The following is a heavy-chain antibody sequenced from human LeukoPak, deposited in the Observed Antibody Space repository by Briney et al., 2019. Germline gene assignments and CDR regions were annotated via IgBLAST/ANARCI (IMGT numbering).Heavy chain of an antibody. CDR3: AVHSGLDSPRVKHYFDY. J-gene: IGHJ4*02. CDR1: GGSFSGYY. D-gene: IGHD3/OR15-3a*01. CDR2: INHSGST. Sequence: PSETLSLTCAVYGGSFSGYYWSWIRQPPGKGLEWIGEINHSGSTNYNPSLKSRVTISVDTSKNQFALKLTSVTAADTAVYYCAVHSGLDSPRVKHYFDYWGQGTLVPVSS. V-gene: IGHV4-34*01.